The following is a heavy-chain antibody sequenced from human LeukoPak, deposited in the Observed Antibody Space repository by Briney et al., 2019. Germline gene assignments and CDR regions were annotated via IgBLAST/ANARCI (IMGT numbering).Heavy chain of an antibody. V-gene: IGHV3-53*05. CDR3: ARDVHNVNWNLSYYYGMDV. CDR1: GFTVSSNY. D-gene: IGHD1-1*01. Sequence: GGSLRLSCAASGFTVSSNYMSWVRQAPGKGLEWVSVIYSGGSTYYADSVKGRFTISRDNSKNTLYLQMNSLRAEDTAVYYCARDVHNVNWNLSYYYGMDVWGQGTTVTVSS. CDR2: IYSGGST. J-gene: IGHJ6*02.